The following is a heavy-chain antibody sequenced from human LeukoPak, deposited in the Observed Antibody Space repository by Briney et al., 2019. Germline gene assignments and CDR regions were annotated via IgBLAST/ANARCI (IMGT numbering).Heavy chain of an antibody. D-gene: IGHD6-13*01. CDR2: YRSKWYS. J-gene: IGHJ6*03. V-gene: IGHV6-1*01. CDR3: ARVGKRMAAAGDYYFYMDV. Sequence: SQTLSLTCALSGDSVSSNSAAWNWIRHYRSKWYSDYAVSVKSRITINPDTSKNQFSLQLNSVTPEDTAVYYCARVGKRMAAAGDYYFYMDVWGKGTTVTISS. CDR1: GDSVSSNSAA.